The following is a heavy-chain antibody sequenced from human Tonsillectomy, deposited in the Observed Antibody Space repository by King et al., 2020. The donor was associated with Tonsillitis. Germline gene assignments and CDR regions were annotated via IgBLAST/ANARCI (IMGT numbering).Heavy chain of an antibody. CDR2: IDPSDSYS. D-gene: IGHD6-13*01. V-gene: IGHV5-10-1*01. CDR3: AISSSQSAEHFQH. J-gene: IGHJ1*01. CDR1: GYSFTTYW. Sequence: QLVQSGAEVKKPGESLRISCKGSGYSFTTYWISWVRRMPGKGLEWMGRIDPSDSYSNYSPSFQGHVTISADKSISTAYLQWYSLKASDTAVYYCAISSSQSAEHFQHWGQGTLVTVSS.